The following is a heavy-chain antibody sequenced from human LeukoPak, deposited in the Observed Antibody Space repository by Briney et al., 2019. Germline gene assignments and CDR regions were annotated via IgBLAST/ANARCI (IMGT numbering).Heavy chain of an antibody. V-gene: IGHV3-20*04. J-gene: IGHJ4*02. CDR1: GFAFDDYG. D-gene: IGHD3-22*01. CDR2: INWNGGST. CDR3: ARGSYYYDSSGYYYDY. Sequence: PGGSLRLSCAASGFAFDDYGMSWVRQAPGKGLEWVSGINWNGGSTGYADSVKGRLTISRDNAKNSLYLQMNSLRAEDTALYYCARGSYYYDSSGYYYDYWGQGTLVTVSS.